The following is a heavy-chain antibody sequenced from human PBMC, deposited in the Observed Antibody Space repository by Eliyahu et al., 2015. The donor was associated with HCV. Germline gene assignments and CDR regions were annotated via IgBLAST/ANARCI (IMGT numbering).Heavy chain of an antibody. Sequence: EVQLLESGGGLVQPGGSLRLSCAASGFTFSSYAMSWVRXAPGKGLEWVSAISGSGGSTYYADSVKGRFTISRDNSKNTLYLQMNSLRAEDTAVYYCAKDRAIGRKSFLGAFDIWGQGTMVTVSS. D-gene: IGHD3-10*01. CDR1: GFTFSSYA. V-gene: IGHV3-23*01. CDR2: ISGSGGST. CDR3: AKDRAIGRKSFLGAFDI. J-gene: IGHJ3*02.